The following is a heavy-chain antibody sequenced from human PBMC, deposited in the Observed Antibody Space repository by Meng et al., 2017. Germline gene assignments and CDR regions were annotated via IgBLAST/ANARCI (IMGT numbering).Heavy chain of an antibody. V-gene: IGHV3-30*03. D-gene: IGHD6-19*01. CDR3: TRGKTVTTVAGIYDY. J-gene: IGHJ4*02. CDR1: GFTFSNAW. CDR2: ISHDGSNK. Sequence: GGSLRLSCAASGFTFSNAWMSWVRQAPGRGLEWVALISHDGSNKYYIDAARGRFTISRDSSKRMLYLQMNSLRAEDTAVYYCTRGKTVTTVAGIYDYWGQGTVVTVSS.